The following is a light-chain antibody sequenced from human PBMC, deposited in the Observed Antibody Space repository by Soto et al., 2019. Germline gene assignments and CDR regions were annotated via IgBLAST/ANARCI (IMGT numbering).Light chain of an antibody. CDR1: SSVVGGYNY. V-gene: IGLV2-11*01. Sequence: QSVLTQPRSVSGSPGQSVTISCTGTSSVVGGYNYVSWYQQHPGKAPKLMIYDVSKRPSGVPDRFSGSKSGNTASLTISGLQAEDEADYYCRSYARSYTSVFGTGTKVTVL. J-gene: IGLJ1*01. CDR3: RSYARSYTSV. CDR2: DVS.